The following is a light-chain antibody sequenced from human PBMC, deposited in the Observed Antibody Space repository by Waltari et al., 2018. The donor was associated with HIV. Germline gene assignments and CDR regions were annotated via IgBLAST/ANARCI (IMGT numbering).Light chain of an antibody. CDR2: YDT. CDR3: QVWDSATDHVL. V-gene: IGLV3-21*04. Sequence: SSRLTQPPSVSVAPGETATITCGAINLERKRVHWYQQKAGQAPVVVMSYDTDRPAGIAERFSGFNSGHSATLIISRVGAGDEADYYCQVWDSATDHVLFGGGTRLTVL. J-gene: IGLJ2*01. CDR1: NLERKR.